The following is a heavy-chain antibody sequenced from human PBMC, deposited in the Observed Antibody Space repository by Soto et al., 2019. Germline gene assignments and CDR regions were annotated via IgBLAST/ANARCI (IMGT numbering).Heavy chain of an antibody. CDR2: ISYDGSNK. V-gene: IGHV3-30-3*01. CDR3: ARELKDYGAFDI. CDR1: GFTFSSYA. D-gene: IGHD4-17*01. J-gene: IGHJ3*02. Sequence: QVQLVESGGGVVQPGRSLRLCCAASGFTFSSYAMHWVRQAPGKGLEWVAVISYDGSNKYYADSVKGRFTISRDNSKNTLYLQMNSLRAEDTAVYYCARELKDYGAFDIWGQGTMVTVSS.